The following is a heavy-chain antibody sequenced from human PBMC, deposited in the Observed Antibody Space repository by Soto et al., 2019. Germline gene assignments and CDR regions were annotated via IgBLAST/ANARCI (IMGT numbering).Heavy chain of an antibody. D-gene: IGHD6-19*01. Sequence: PLETLSLTCTVSGGSISGYYWNWIRQPAGEGLEWIGRVYSTGGTNYNPSLKSRVTMSRDTSKRSFSLKLTSVTAADTAVYYCARGAVAGVDYGMDVWGQGTTVTVSS. J-gene: IGHJ6*02. CDR3: ARGAVAGVDYGMDV. CDR1: GGSISGYY. CDR2: VYSTGGT. V-gene: IGHV4-4*07.